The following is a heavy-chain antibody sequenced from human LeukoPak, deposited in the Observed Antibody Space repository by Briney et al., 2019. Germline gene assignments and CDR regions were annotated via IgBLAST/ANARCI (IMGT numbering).Heavy chain of an antibody. CDR3: ARSFTSSWYNDAFDI. J-gene: IGHJ3*02. CDR2: ISGSGGKT. Sequence: PGGSLRLSCAASGFTFSSYAMSWVRQAPGKGLEWVSGISGSGGKTYYADSVKGRFTISRDNSKNTLYLQMNSLRAEDTAVYYCARSFTSSWYNDAFDIWGQGTMVTVSS. V-gene: IGHV3-23*01. D-gene: IGHD6-13*01. CDR1: GFTFSSYA.